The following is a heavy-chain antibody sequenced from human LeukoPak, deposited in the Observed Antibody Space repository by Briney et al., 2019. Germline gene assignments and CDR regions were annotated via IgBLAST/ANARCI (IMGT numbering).Heavy chain of an antibody. CDR3: SRVMVAAAAELDY. V-gene: IGHV4-34*01. J-gene: IGHJ4*02. Sequence: QTSASLSPTRAVDGPSVGGSYWGWARHHRGGWIGWIGEINHSGPTNYTPSLKSRVTISVDTSKNQFSLKLSSATAAATAVYYCSRVMVAAAAELDYWGQGTLVTVSS. CDR2: INHSGPT. CDR1: GPSVGGSY. D-gene: IGHD6-13*01.